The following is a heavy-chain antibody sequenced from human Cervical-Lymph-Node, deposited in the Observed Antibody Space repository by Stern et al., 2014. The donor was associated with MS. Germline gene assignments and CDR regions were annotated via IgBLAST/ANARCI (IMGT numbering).Heavy chain of an antibody. J-gene: IGHJ1*01. V-gene: IGHV5-51*03. CDR3: ARRANSGTSSWIEY. Sequence: VQLVESGAEVRKSGESLKISCQVSGYTFANYWIAWVRQMPGKGLELMGIIYPGDSDSRYSPSFQGQVTFSADKSINPAYLHLSSLKASDTATYFCARRANSGTSSWIEYWGQGTLVTVSS. CDR2: IYPGDSDS. D-gene: IGHD1-1*01. CDR1: GYTFANYW.